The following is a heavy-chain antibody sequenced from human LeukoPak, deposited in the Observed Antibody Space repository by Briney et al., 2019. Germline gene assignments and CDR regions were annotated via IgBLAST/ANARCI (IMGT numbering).Heavy chain of an antibody. V-gene: IGHV3-33*01. CDR3: ARGDAFDI. J-gene: IGHJ3*02. CDR2: IWYDGSNK. Sequence: PGGSLRLSCAASGFTFSSYGMHWVRQAPGKGLEWVAVIWYDGSNKYYADSAKGRFTISRDNSKEMLYLDMNSLRTEDTAMYYCARGDAFDIWGQGTMVTVSS. CDR1: GFTFSSYG.